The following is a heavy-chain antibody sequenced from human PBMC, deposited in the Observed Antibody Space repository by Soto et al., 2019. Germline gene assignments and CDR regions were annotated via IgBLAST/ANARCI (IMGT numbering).Heavy chain of an antibody. Sequence: PGGSLRLSCAASGFTFSSYAMHWVRQAPGKGLEWVAVISYDGSNKYYAGSVKGRFTISRDNSKNTLYLQMNSLRAEDTAVYYCAREGIAAGSMDVWGQGTTVTVSS. CDR2: ISYDGSNK. CDR1: GFTFSSYA. CDR3: AREGIAAGSMDV. D-gene: IGHD6-13*01. V-gene: IGHV3-30-3*01. J-gene: IGHJ6*02.